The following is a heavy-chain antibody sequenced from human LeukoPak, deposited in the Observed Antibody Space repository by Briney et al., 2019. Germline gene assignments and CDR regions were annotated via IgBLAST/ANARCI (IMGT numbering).Heavy chain of an antibody. CDR3: ARDRLADAFDI. CDR1: GYTFTSYA. V-gene: IGHV1-3*01. CDR2: INAGNGNT. Sequence: ASVKVSCKASGYTFTSYAMHWVRQAPGQRLEWMGWINAGNGNTKYSQKFQGRVTITRDTSASTAYMELSSLRSDDTAVYYCARDRLADAFDIWGQGTMVTVSS. J-gene: IGHJ3*02.